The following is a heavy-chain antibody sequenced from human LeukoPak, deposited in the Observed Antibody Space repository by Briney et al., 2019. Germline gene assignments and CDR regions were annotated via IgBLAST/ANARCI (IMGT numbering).Heavy chain of an antibody. CDR3: AKVTMVRGTTPFGY. V-gene: IGHV3-23*01. D-gene: IGHD3-10*01. Sequence: PGGSLRLSCAASGFTFSTYAMTWVRQAPGKGLELVSGISGRDTGTYYADSVKGRFTISRDNSKDTLFLQMNSLRAEDTAVYYCAKVTMVRGTTPFGYWGQGTLVTVSS. J-gene: IGHJ4*02. CDR2: ISGRDTGT. CDR1: GFTFSTYA.